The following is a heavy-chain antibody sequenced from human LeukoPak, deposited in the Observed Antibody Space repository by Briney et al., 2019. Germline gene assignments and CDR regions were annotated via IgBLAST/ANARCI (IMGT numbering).Heavy chain of an antibody. D-gene: IGHD3-22*01. V-gene: IGHV3-33*01. J-gene: IGHJ4*02. CDR1: GFTFSSYG. Sequence: GGSLRLSCAASGFTFSSYGMHWVRQAPGKGLEWVAVIWYDGSNKYYADSVKGRFTISRDNSKNTLYLQMNSLRAEDTAVYYCARGPYDSSGYYYGAAIDYWGQGTLVTVSS. CDR2: IWYDGSNK. CDR3: ARGPYDSSGYYYGAAIDY.